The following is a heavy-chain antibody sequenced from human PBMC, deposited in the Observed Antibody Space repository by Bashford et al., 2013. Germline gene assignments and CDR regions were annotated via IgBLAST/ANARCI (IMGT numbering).Heavy chain of an antibody. V-gene: IGHV3-23*01. CDR2: LSTSSHIT. J-gene: IGHJ4*02. D-gene: IGHD6-13*01. CDR3: AKTRQEGSYHSWAFHY. Sequence: GGSLRLSCAASGFTFSNYAMTWLRQAPGKGLEWVSTLSTSSHITFYADSVKGRFTFSRDNSKNMLFLQMNSLRVEDTATYYCAKTRQEGSYHSWAFHYWGQGTLVTVSS. CDR1: GFTFSNYA.